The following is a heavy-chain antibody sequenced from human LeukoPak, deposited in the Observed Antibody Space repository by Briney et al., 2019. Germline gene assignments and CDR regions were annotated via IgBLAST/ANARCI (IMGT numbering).Heavy chain of an antibody. V-gene: IGHV3-66*02. CDR1: GFNVRSSY. J-gene: IGHJ1*01. CDR2: IFRDGST. CDR3: AKADSSSWYLIQH. Sequence: GGSLRLSCAVSGFNVRSSYMSWVRQAPGKGLEWVSVIFRDGSTYYGDSVRGRFSISRDNSKNMVYLQMNNLRAEDTAVYYCAKADSSSWYLIQHWGQGTLVTVSS. D-gene: IGHD6-13*01.